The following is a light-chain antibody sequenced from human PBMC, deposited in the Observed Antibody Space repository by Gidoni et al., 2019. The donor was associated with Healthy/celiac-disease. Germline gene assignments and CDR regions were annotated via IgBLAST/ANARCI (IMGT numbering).Light chain of an antibody. CDR2: AAS. CDR3: QQSYRTPRT. V-gene: IGKV1-39*01. Sequence: DIEMTQSPSSLSASVGDRVTITCRASQSISSYLNWYQQKPGKAPKLLIYAASSLQSGVPSRFSGSGSGTDFTLTISSLHPDDFATYYCQQSYRTPRTFGQGTKVEIK. CDR1: QSISSY. J-gene: IGKJ1*01.